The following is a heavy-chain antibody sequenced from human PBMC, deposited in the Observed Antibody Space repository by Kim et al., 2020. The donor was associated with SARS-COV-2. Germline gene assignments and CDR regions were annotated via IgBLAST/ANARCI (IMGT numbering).Heavy chain of an antibody. V-gene: IGHV1-18*01. D-gene: IGHD2-2*01. CDR2: ISAYNGNT. J-gene: IGHJ6*02. Sequence: ASVKVSCKASGYTFTSYGISWVRQAPGQGLEWMGWISAYNGNTNYAQKLQGRVTMTTDTSTSTAYMELRSLRSDDTAVYYCARDAGYCSSTSCYVFYYYGMDVWGQGTTVTVSS. CDR3: ARDAGYCSSTSCYVFYYYGMDV. CDR1: GYTFTSYG.